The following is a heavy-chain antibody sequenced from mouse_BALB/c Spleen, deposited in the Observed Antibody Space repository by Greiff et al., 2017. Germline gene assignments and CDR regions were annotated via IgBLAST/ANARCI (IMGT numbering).Heavy chain of an antibody. CDR3: ARDYYGLAY. V-gene: IGHV1S81*02. D-gene: IGHD1-2*01. J-gene: IGHJ3*01. Sequence: QVQLQQPGAELVKPGASVKLSCKASGYTFTSYWMHWVKQRPGQGLEWIGEINPSNGRTNYNEKFKSKATLTVDKSSSTAYMQLSSLTSEDSAVYYCARDYYGLAYWGQGTLVTVSA. CDR1: GYTFTSYW. CDR2: INPSNGRT.